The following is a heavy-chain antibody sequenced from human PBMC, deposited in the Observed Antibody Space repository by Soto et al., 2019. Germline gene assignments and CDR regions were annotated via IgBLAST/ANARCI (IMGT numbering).Heavy chain of an antibody. J-gene: IGHJ4*02. V-gene: IGHV4-4*02. CDR1: GVSISSGNW. Sequence: SETLSLTCAVSGVSISSGNWWPWVRQSPQSGLEYIGEIFHDGTANYYPSFDRRVAISVDTSKNQFSLKLTSVTAAVTAIYFCARLVYDTRLNYMYFDFWGQGTLVTVSS. CDR2: IFHDGTA. D-gene: IGHD3-10*01. CDR3: ARLVYDTRLNYMYFDF.